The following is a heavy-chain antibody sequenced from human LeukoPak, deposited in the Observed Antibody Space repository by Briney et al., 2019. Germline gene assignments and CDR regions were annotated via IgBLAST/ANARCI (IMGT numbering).Heavy chain of an antibody. CDR2: ISGYDGNT. CDR1: GGTFSSYA. CDR3: ARESHVTREDY. V-gene: IGHV1-18*01. J-gene: IGHJ4*02. D-gene: IGHD3-10*01. Sequence: ASVKVSCKASGGTFSSYAISWVRQAPGQGLEWMGWISGYDGNTDYAQKFQGRLTMTTDISTSTAYMELRSLRSDDTAVYYCARESHVTREDYWGQGTLVTVSS.